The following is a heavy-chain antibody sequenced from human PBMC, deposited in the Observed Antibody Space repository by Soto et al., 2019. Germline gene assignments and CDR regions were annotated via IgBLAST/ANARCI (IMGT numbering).Heavy chain of an antibody. CDR1: GYTFTGYY. CDR2: VNPNSGGT. CDR3: VTSRVSIAVAGEAEYYFDY. Sequence: ASVKVSCKASGYTFTGYYIHWVRQAPGQGLEWMGWVNPNSGGTNYAQKFQGWVTMTRDTSISTAYMELSRLRSDDTAVYYCVTSRVSIAVAGEAEYYFDYWGQGTLVTVSS. V-gene: IGHV1-2*04. D-gene: IGHD6-19*01. J-gene: IGHJ4*02.